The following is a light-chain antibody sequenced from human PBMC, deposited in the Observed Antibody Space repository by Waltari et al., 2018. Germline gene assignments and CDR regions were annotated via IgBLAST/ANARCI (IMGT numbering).Light chain of an antibody. CDR3: QQYYSTPPHT. J-gene: IGKJ2*01. V-gene: IGKV4-1*01. CDR1: QSVLYSSNNKNY. Sequence: DIVMTQSPDSLAVSLSERATINCKSSQSVLYSSNNKNYLAWYQRKPGQPPKLLIYWASTRESGVPDRFSGSGSGTDFTLTISSLQAEDVAVYYCQQYYSTPPHTFGQGTKLEIK. CDR2: WAS.